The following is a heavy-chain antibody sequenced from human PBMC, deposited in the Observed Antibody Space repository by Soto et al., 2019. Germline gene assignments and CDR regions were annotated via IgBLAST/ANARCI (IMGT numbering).Heavy chain of an antibody. CDR3: ARDYVSGSYYNSFDF. CDR2: ISYDGSNK. V-gene: IGHV3-30*04. Sequence: GGSLRLSCAASGFTFSSYAMHWVRQAPGKGLEWVAVISYDGSNKYYADSVKGRFTSSRDNSKNKLYLQMKSLRAEDTAVYYCARDYVSGSYYNSFDFWGQGTMVTVSS. D-gene: IGHD3-10*01. CDR1: GFTFSSYA. J-gene: IGHJ3*01.